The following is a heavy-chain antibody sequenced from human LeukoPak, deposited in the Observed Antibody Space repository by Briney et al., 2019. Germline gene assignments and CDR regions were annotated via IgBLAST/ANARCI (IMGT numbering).Heavy chain of an antibody. Sequence: PSETLSLTCAVYGESFSGYFWTWIRQPPGKGLEWIGEINHSGSTNYNPSLKSRVTMSVDTSKKHFSLRLRSVTAADTAVYYCARRGYYYGSESYKAFDYWGQGTLVTVSS. CDR2: INHSGST. CDR1: GESFSGYF. D-gene: IGHD3-10*01. J-gene: IGHJ4*02. CDR3: ARRGYYYGSESYKAFDY. V-gene: IGHV4-34*01.